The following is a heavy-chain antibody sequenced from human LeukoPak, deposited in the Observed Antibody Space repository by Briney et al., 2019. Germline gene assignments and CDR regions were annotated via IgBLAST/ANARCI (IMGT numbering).Heavy chain of an antibody. CDR3: AKRGAGPSIAVFDY. D-gene: IGHD6-19*01. Sequence: ASVKVSCKASGYPFTAYYMHWARQAPGQGLEWMGWINPATGETKYAQYFQDRVTMTTDTSITRVYMELRKLTSDDTAVYYCAKRGAGPSIAVFDYWGQGTLVTVSS. J-gene: IGHJ4*02. CDR1: GYPFTAYY. CDR2: INPATGET. V-gene: IGHV1-2*02.